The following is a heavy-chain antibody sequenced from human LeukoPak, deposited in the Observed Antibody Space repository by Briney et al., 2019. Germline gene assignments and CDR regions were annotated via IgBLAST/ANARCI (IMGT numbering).Heavy chain of an antibody. D-gene: IGHD2-21*02. Sequence: SVKVSCKASGGTFSSYAISWVRQAPGQGLEWMGRIIPILGIANYAQKFQGRVTITADKSTSTAYMELSSLRSEDTAVYYCVREGNELLSKNFDYWGQGTLVTVSS. CDR2: IIPILGIA. CDR1: GGTFSSYA. J-gene: IGHJ4*02. CDR3: VREGNELLSKNFDY. V-gene: IGHV1-69*04.